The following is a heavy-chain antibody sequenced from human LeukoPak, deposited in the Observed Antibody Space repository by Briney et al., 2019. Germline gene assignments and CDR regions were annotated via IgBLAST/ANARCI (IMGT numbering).Heavy chain of an antibody. CDR3: AREVGSFDY. CDR1: GFIFSSFG. CDR2: ISGSGGST. V-gene: IGHV3-23*01. J-gene: IGHJ4*02. Sequence: GGSLRPSCAASGFIFSSFGMSWVRQAPGKGLEWVSCISGSGGSTYYADSVKGRFTISRDNSKNTLYLQMNSLRAEDTAVYYCAREVGSFDYWGQGTLVTVSS. D-gene: IGHD1-26*01.